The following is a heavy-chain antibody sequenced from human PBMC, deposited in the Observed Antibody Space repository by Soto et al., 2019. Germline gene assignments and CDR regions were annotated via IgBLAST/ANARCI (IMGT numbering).Heavy chain of an antibody. V-gene: IGHV4-39*01. D-gene: IGHD3-16*01. CDR1: GRSISSSSYY. CDR2: IYYNGNT. Sequence: QLRLQEAGPGLVKPSETLSLTCTVSGRSISSSSYYWGWIRQPPGKGPEWIGAIYYNGNTYYNPSLKSRVTMSVDTSKNQFSLKLSSATAADTAMYYCARQTGVFGHYFDYWGQGTLVTVSS. J-gene: IGHJ4*02. CDR3: ARQTGVFGHYFDY.